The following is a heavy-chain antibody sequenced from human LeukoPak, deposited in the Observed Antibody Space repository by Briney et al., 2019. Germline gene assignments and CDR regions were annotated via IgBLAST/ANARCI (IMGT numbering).Heavy chain of an antibody. CDR2: VYYSGST. J-gene: IGHJ2*01. V-gene: IGHV4-59*01. CDR1: GGSISSYY. Sequence: PSETLSLTCIVSGGSISSYYWSWIRQPPGKGLEWIGYVYYSGSTNYNPSLKSRVTISVDTSKNQFSLKLSSVTAADTAVYYCARTIDFLRIYWYFDLWGRGTLVTVSS. D-gene: IGHD3-3*01. CDR3: ARTIDFLRIYWYFDL.